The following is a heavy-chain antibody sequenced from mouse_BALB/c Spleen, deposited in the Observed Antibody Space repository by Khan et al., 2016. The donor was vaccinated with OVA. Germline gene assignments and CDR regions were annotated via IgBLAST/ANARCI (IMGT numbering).Heavy chain of an antibody. CDR1: GYSFTLYY. D-gene: IGHD2-14*01. V-gene: IGHV1-26*01. J-gene: IGHJ3*01. CDR3: ARGYVFFAS. Sequence: VQLQQSGPDLVKPGASVRISCKASGYSFTLYYLTWVKQSHGESLEWIGRVNPNNGDSAYNQKFKDRATLTVDKSSNTAYMDFRSLTSEDSAVYYCARGYVFFASWGQGTLVTVSA. CDR2: VNPNNGDS.